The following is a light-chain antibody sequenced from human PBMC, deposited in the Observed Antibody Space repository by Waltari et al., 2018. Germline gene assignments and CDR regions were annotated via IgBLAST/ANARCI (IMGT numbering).Light chain of an antibody. V-gene: IGLV3-1*01. J-gene: IGLJ3*02. CDR1: KLGDKY. CDR3: QAWDSSSAV. CDR2: QNS. Sequence: SYELTQPPSVSVSPGQTASITCSGDKLGDKYACWYQQKPGQSPIVVIYQNSKRPPGIPERFSGSSSGNTATLTISGTQSMDEADYYCQAWDSSSAVFGGGTKLTVL.